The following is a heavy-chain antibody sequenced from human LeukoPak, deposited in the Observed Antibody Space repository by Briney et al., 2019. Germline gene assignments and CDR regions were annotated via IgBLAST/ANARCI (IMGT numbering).Heavy chain of an antibody. V-gene: IGHV4-30-2*01. J-gene: IGHJ3*02. Sequence: PSQTLSLTCTVSGGSISSGGYSWSWIRQPPGRGLEWIGYIFHTGNSYYNPSLKSRVAISVDRSKNQFSLKLSSVTAADTAVYYCARSLDSRFDIWGQGTMVIVSS. CDR1: GGSISSGGYS. D-gene: IGHD3-22*01. CDR3: ARSLDSRFDI. CDR2: IFHTGNS.